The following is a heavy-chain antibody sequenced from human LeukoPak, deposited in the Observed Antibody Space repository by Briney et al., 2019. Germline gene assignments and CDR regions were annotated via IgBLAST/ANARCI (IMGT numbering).Heavy chain of an antibody. V-gene: IGHV3-53*01. J-gene: IGHJ5*02. CDR3: ASNTYYDSWSGNL. D-gene: IGHD3-3*01. Sequence: GGSLRLSCAASGFTVSSNYMSWVRQAPGKGLEWVSVIYSGGSTYYADSVKGRFTISRDNSKNTLYLQMNSLRAEDTAVYYCASNTYYDSWSGNLWGQGTLVTVSS. CDR2: IYSGGST. CDR1: GFTVSSNY.